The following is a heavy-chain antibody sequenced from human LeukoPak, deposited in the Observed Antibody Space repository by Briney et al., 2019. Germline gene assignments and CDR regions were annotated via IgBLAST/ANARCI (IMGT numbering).Heavy chain of an antibody. Sequence: SETLSLTCAVYGGSFSGYYWSWIRQPPGKGLVWIGEINHSGSTNYNPSLKSRVTISVDTSKNQFSLKLSSVTAADTAVYYCARGRGCSSTSCYFFYWGQGTLVTVSS. CDR3: ARGRGCSSTSCYFFY. V-gene: IGHV4-34*01. J-gene: IGHJ4*02. CDR1: GGSFSGYY. CDR2: INHSGST. D-gene: IGHD2-2*01.